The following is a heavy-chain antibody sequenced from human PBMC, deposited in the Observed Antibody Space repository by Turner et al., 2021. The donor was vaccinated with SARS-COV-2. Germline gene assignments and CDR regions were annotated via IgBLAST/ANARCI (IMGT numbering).Heavy chain of an antibody. V-gene: IGHV4-39*01. CDR2: IYYSGNT. CDR1: GGSITKNYDY. CDR3: ARLPERYFFDN. Sequence: LQLQESGPGLVKPSETLSLTCTVSGGSITKNYDYWGWIRQPPGKGLEWIGSIYYSGNTYYNPSLKSRVTISVDTSKSQFSLKLSSVTAADTAVYYCARLPERYFFDNWGQGALVTVSS. J-gene: IGHJ4*02.